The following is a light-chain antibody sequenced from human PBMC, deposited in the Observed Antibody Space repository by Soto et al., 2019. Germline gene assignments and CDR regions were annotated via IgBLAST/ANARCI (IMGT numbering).Light chain of an antibody. V-gene: IGKV3-15*01. CDR2: GAS. J-gene: IGKJ1*01. CDR1: QSLRSS. CDR3: QQYNSYWT. Sequence: GMTQSPATLSVSPGERATLSCRASQSLRSSLAWYQQKPGQAPRLLIYGASTRATGIPARFSGSGSGTEFTLTISRLEPDDFATYYCQQYNSYWTFGQRSK.